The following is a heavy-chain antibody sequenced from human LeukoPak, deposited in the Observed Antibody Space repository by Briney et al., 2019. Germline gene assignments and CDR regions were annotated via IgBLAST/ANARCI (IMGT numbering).Heavy chain of an antibody. V-gene: IGHV1-18*01. Sequence: GSVKVSCKASGYTFTSYGISWVRQAPGQGLEWMGWISAYNGNTNYAQKLQGRVTMTTDTSTSTAYMELRSLRSDDTAVYYCARDLRLLRLLEWLTPNWFDPWGQGTLVTVSS. CDR3: ARDLRLLRLLEWLTPNWFDP. J-gene: IGHJ5*02. CDR1: GYTFTSYG. CDR2: ISAYNGNT. D-gene: IGHD3-3*01.